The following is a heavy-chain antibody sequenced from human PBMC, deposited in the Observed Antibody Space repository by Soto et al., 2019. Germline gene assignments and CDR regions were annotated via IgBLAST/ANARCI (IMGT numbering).Heavy chain of an antibody. Sequence: ASVKVSCKASGYSLRGNYIHWVRQTPGQGLEWMGWINPNSSGTVYAQKFQGRVTMTRDTSLTTVYMQLSSVTAADTAVYYCARDSTGYYYDSSGSYYGMDVWGQGTTVTVSS. CDR2: INPNSSGT. V-gene: IGHV1-2*02. CDR1: GYSLRGNY. J-gene: IGHJ6*02. D-gene: IGHD3-22*01. CDR3: ARDSTGYYYDSSGSYYGMDV.